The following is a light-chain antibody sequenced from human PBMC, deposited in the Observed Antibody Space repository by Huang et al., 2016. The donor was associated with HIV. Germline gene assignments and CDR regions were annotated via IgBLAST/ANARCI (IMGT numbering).Light chain of an antibody. CDR2: AAS. CDR1: QSIGTW. CDR3: QQYNTFPWT. V-gene: IGKV1-5*03. J-gene: IGKJ1*01. Sequence: DIQMTQSSATLSASVGDRVTLTCRASQSIGTWLAWYQQKPGKAPNLLMYAASILEFGVPSRVSGSGSGTEVTLTINSLQPDDFANYYCQQYNTFPWTFGQGTKVEV.